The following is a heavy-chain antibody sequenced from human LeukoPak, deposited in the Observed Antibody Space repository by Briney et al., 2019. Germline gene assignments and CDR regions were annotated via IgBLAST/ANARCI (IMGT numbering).Heavy chain of an antibody. J-gene: IGHJ4*02. Sequence: SETLSLTCTVSGGSISSGGYYWSWIRQHPGKGLEWIGYIYYSGSTNYNPSLESRVTISVDTSKNQFSLKLNSVTAADTAVYYCAREVVATGYYFDYWGQGTLVTVSS. D-gene: IGHD5-12*01. V-gene: IGHV4-61*08. CDR2: IYYSGST. CDR1: GGSISSGGYY. CDR3: AREVVATGYYFDY.